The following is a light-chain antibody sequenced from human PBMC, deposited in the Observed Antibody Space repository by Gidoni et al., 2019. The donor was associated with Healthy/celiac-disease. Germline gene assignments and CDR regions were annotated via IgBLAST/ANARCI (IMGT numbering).Light chain of an antibody. J-gene: IGKJ2*04. CDR2: GAS. CDR3: QQYGSSPCS. CDR1: QSVSSSY. V-gene: IGKV3-20*01. Sequence: ELVLTQSPGTLSLSPGERATRSCRASQSVSSSYLAWYQQKPGQAPRLLIYGASSRATGIPDRFSGSGSGTDFTLTISRLEPEDFAVYYCQQYGSSPCSFGQGTKLEIK.